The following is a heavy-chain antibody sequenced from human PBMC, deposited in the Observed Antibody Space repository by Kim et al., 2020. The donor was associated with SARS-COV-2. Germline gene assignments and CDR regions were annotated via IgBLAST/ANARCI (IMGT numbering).Heavy chain of an antibody. CDR2: ISYDGSHK. CDR1: GFSFNTYG. V-gene: IGHV3-30*18. J-gene: IGHJ4*02. Sequence: GGSLRLSCAASGFSFNTYGMHWVRQAPGKGLEWLAVISYDGSHKYYAESVKGRFTISRDNSKNTLYLQMNSLRVEDTAVYYCAKSFSGSYFRYDSWGQGALVTVSS. D-gene: IGHD1-26*01. CDR3: AKSFSGSYFRYDS.